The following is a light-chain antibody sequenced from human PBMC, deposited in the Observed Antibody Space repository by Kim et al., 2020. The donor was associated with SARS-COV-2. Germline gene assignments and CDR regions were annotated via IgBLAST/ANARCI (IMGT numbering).Light chain of an antibody. CDR2: QVS. V-gene: IGKV2D-29*01. CDR1: PSLLHSNGKTY. CDR3: MLSIQTPLN. Sequence: DIVMTQTPLSLSVTPGKPASISFKSSPSLLHSNGKTYLFWFLQKAGQPPHLLIYQVSDRFSGVPDRFSGSGSGTDFTLKISQVKSEDDRVYYCMLSIQTPLNFGGGTKVHIK. J-gene: IGKJ4*01.